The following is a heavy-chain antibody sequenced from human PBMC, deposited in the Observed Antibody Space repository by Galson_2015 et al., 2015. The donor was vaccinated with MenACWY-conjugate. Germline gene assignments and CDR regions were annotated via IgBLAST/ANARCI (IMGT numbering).Heavy chain of an antibody. D-gene: IGHD3-3*02. CDR3: AKDIRGRQDLHYYGMDV. J-gene: IGHJ6*02. CDR1: GFTFSSYA. Sequence: SLRLSCAASGFTFSSYAMRWVRQAPGKGLEWVSTISGSGRSTYFADSVKGRFTISRDNSKNTLYLQMNSLRAEDTAVYYCAKDIRGRQDLHYYGMDVWGQGTTVTVSS. V-gene: IGHV3-23*01. CDR2: ISGSGRST.